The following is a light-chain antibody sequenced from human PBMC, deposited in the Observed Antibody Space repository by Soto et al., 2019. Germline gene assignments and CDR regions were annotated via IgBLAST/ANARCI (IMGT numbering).Light chain of an antibody. CDR3: QAWDKSSVI. Sequence: SYELTQPPSVSVSPGQTASITCSGHKLGDRYASWYQQRPGQPPVLVMFQDDRRPSGIPDRFSGSNSGNTATLTISGTDTVDDADYNCQAWDKSSVIFGGGTKLTVL. J-gene: IGLJ2*01. CDR1: KLGDRY. V-gene: IGLV3-1*01. CDR2: QDD.